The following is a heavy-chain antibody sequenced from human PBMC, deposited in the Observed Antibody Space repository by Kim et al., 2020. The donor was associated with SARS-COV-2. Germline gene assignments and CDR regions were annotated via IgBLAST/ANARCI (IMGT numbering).Heavy chain of an antibody. J-gene: IGHJ4*02. CDR3: ARRNNVMRDTDFSDS. CDR1: GGSISGGGYS. V-gene: IGHV4-31*03. CDR2: IFYTGNP. Sequence: SETLSLTCSVSGGSISGGGYSWTWIRQHPGKGLEWIGSIFYTGNPNYTPSLESRLTMSVDTSKNHFSLKLISATAADTAIYYCARRNNVMRDTDFSDSWGQGILVTVSS. D-gene: IGHD2-21*01.